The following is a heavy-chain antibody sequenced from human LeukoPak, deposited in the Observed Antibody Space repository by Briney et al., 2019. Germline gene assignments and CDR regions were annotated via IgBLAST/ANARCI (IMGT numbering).Heavy chain of an antibody. CDR2: INHSGST. J-gene: IGHJ4*02. CDR3: ARHGGSYYY. D-gene: IGHD1-26*01. Sequence: SETLSLTCAVHGGSFSGYYWSWIRQPPGKGLEWIGEINHSGSTNYNPSLKSRVTVSVDTSKNQFSLKLSSVTAADTAVYYCARHGGSYYYWGQGTLVTVSS. CDR1: GGSFSGYY. V-gene: IGHV4-34*01.